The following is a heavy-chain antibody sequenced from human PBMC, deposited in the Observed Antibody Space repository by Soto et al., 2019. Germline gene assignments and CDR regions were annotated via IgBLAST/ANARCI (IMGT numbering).Heavy chain of an antibody. CDR3: AREDGVVGSSSAFDH. Sequence: GGSLRLSCVFSGFTFSTYTMNWVRLAPGKGLEWVSSINGRSNYVYYADSVKGRFTISRDNAKNSLYLQMNRLRAEDTAIYYCAREDGVVGSSSAFDHWGLGTLVTVSS. D-gene: IGHD1-26*01. J-gene: IGHJ4*02. CDR2: INGRSNYV. CDR1: GFTFSTYT. V-gene: IGHV3-21*01.